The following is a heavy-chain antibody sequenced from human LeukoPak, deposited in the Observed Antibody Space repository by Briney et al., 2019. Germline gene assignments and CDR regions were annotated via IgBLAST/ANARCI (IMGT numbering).Heavy chain of an antibody. CDR2: NNHSGST. CDR1: GGSFSGYY. CDR3: ARGRGVVDY. Sequence: SETLSLTCAVYGGSFSGYYWSWIRQPPGKGLEWIGENNHSGSTNYNPSLKSRVTISVDTSKNQFSLKLNSVTAADTAVYYCARGRGVVDYWGQGTLVTVSS. J-gene: IGHJ4*02. D-gene: IGHD2-21*01. V-gene: IGHV4-34*01.